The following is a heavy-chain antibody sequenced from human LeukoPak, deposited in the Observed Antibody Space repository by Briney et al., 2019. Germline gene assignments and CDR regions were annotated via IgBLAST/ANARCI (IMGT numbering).Heavy chain of an antibody. J-gene: IGHJ6*03. V-gene: IGHV4-59*01. Sequence: SETLSLTCTVSGDSINNYYWSWIRQPPGKGLEWIGYIYYIGTTKFNPSLKSRVTISLDTSKNQFSLKLSSVTAADTAVYYCARGANYYYYYMDVWGKGTTVTVSS. CDR1: GDSINNYY. CDR3: ARGANYYYYYMDV. CDR2: IYYIGTT.